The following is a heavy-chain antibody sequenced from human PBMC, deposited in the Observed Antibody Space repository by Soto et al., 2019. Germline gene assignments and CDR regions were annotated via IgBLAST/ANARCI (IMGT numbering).Heavy chain of an antibody. J-gene: IGHJ5*02. V-gene: IGHV1-3*01. CDR1: GYTFTSYA. Sequence: QGQLVQAGAEVKKPGASVKVSCKASGYTFTSYAMHWVRQAPGQRREWMGRINAGNGNTKYSQKIQGRVTITRDTSASTAYMELSSLRSEDTAVYYCARGVAGPLNWFDPWGQGTLVTVSS. CDR2: INAGNGNT. CDR3: ARGVAGPLNWFDP. D-gene: IGHD6-19*01.